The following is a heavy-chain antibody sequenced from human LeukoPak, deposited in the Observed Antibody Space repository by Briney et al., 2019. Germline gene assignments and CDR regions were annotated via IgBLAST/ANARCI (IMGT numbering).Heavy chain of an antibody. Sequence: GGSLRLSCAASGFTVSSNYMTWVRQAPGKGLEWVSVIYSGGSTYYADSVKGRFTISRDNSKNTLYLQMNSLRAEDTAVYYCAREGGSPPKGNWFDRWGQGTLVTVSS. CDR1: GFTVSSNY. CDR2: IYSGGST. V-gene: IGHV3-53*01. J-gene: IGHJ5*02. D-gene: IGHD3-16*01. CDR3: AREGGSPPKGNWFDR.